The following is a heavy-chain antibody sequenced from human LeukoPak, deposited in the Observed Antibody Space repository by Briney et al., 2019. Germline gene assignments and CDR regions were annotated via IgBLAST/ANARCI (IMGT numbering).Heavy chain of an antibody. J-gene: IGHJ3*02. Sequence: PSETLSLTCTVSRGSISSYHWNWIRQPPGKGLEWIGYIYNSGSTTYNPSLKSRVTISLDTSKNQFSLRLTSVTAADTAVYYCASSPGGTAAFDIWGQGTMVTVSS. CDR2: IYNSGST. D-gene: IGHD1-1*01. CDR1: RGSISSYH. CDR3: ASSPGGTAAFDI. V-gene: IGHV4-59*01.